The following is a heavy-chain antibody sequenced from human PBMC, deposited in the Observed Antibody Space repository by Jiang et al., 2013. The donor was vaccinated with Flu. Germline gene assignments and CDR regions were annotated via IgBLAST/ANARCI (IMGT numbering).Heavy chain of an antibody. J-gene: IGHJ6*02. D-gene: IGHD3-10*01. CDR1: GASISNSNW. CDR3: ARWYGSGHYGMDV. V-gene: IGHV4-4*02. Sequence: GSGLVKPSGTLSLTCAVSGASISNSNWWSWVRQPPGKGLEWIGEIYHSGSTNYNPSLKSRVTLSVDKSKNQFSLKLSSVTAADTAVYYCARWYGSGHYGMDVWGQGTTVTVSS. CDR2: IYHSGST.